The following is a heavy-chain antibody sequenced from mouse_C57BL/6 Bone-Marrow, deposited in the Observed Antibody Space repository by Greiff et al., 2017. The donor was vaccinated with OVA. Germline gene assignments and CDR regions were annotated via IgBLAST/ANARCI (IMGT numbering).Heavy chain of an antibody. CDR2: IDPSDSYT. V-gene: IGHV1-69*01. CDR1: GYTFTSYW. J-gene: IGHJ4*01. CDR3: ASETHYYGSTDYAMDY. Sequence: QVQLQQPGAELVMPGASVKLSCKASGYTFTSYWMHWVKQRPGQGLEWIGEIDPSDSYTNYNQKFKGKSTLTVDKSSSTAYMQLSSLTSEDSAVYYCASETHYYGSTDYAMDYWGQGTSVTVSS. D-gene: IGHD1-1*01.